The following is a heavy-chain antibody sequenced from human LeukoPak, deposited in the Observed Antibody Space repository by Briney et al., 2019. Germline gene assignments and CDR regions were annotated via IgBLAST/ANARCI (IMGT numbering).Heavy chain of an antibody. V-gene: IGHV4-39*01. CDR1: GGSISSTTYY. CDR2: IHYTGRA. J-gene: IGHJ3*02. Sequence: KPSETLSLTCSVFGGSISSTTYYWVWIRQPPGQGLECIASIHYTGRAYYNPSLKSRATISADTSKNHFSLKLSSVTAADTAVYYCARHFDNGDYKKTFDIWGQGTMVTVSS. CDR3: ARHFDNGDYKKTFDI. D-gene: IGHD4-17*01.